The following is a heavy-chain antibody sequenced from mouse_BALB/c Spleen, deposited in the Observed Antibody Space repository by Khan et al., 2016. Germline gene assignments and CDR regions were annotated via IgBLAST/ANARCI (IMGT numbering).Heavy chain of an antibody. CDR2: IDPYNGGT. CDR3: ATTMITSWFAY. D-gene: IGHD2-4*01. CDR1: GYSFTGYN. V-gene: IGHV1S135*01. J-gene: IGHJ3*01. Sequence: VQLLQSGPELEKPGASVKISCKASGYSFTGYNMNWVKQTNGKSLEWIGNIDPYNGGTSYNQKFKGKVTFTVDNSSSTAYMQLNSLTSEDSAVYYCATTMITSWFAYWGQGTLVTVSA.